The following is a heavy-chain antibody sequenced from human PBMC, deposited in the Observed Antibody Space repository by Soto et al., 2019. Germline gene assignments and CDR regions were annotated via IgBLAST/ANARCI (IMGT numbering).Heavy chain of an antibody. CDR1: GGSISSGGYY. Sequence: PSETLSLTCTVSGGSISSGGYYWSWIRQPPGKGLEWIGYIYYSGSTNYNPSLKSRVTISVDTSKNQFSLRLISVTAADTAKYFCAREGNLGRWLQPLDFWGQGTLVTVSS. CDR3: AREGNLGRWLQPLDF. V-gene: IGHV4-61*08. CDR2: IYYSGST. D-gene: IGHD5-12*01. J-gene: IGHJ4*02.